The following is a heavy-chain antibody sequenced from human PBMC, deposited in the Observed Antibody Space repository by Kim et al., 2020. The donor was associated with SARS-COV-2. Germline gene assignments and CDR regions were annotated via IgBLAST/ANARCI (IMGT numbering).Heavy chain of an antibody. J-gene: IGHJ6*02. V-gene: IGHV3-21*01. CDR3: ARDRVWYYYDYGMDV. Sequence: GGSLRLSCAASGFTFSSYSMNWVRQAPGKGLEWVSSISSSSSYIYYADSVKGRFTICRDNAKNSLYLQMNSLRAEDTAVYYCARDRVWYYYDYGMDVWGQGTTVTVSS. CDR2: ISSSSSYI. CDR1: GFTFSSYS.